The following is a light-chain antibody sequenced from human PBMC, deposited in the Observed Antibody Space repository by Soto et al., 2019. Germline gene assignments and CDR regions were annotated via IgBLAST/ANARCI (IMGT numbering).Light chain of an antibody. CDR2: QTS. CDR3: QQRSNWPPVT. Sequence: EIVLTQSPATLSSFPGDRVTLSCRASQYINTRLAWYQHRPGQAPRLLIYQTSIRAAGIPARFSGSGSGTDFTLTISSLEPEDFAVYYCQQRSNWPPVTFGGGTKVDIK. V-gene: IGKV3-11*01. CDR1: QYINTR. J-gene: IGKJ4*01.